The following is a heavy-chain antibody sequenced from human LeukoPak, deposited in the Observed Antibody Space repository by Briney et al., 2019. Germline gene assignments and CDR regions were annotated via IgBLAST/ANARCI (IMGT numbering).Heavy chain of an antibody. J-gene: IGHJ3*02. V-gene: IGHV7-4-1*02. D-gene: IGHD3-9*01. CDR2: INTNTGNP. CDR1: GYTFTSYA. CDR3: ARTLTGYYPDAFDI. Sequence: ASVKVSCKASGYTFTSYAMHWVRQAPGQGLEWMGWINTNTGNPTYAQGFTGRFVFSLDTSVNTAYLQISSLKAEDTAVYYCARTLTGYYPDAFDIWGQGTMVTVSS.